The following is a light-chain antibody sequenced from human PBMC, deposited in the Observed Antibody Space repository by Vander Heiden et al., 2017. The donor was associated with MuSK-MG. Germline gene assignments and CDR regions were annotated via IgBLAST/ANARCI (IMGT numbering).Light chain of an antibody. J-gene: IGKJ1*01. CDR1: QSVSSSC. CDR2: GAS. V-gene: IGKV3-20*01. Sequence: EIVLTQSPGTLSLSPADRATLSCRASQSVSSSCLAWYQQKPGQAPRLLIYGASSRATSIPDRFSSSGSGTDFTLTISRLEPEDFSVYYCQQYGSSPWTFGQGTKVEIK. CDR3: QQYGSSPWT.